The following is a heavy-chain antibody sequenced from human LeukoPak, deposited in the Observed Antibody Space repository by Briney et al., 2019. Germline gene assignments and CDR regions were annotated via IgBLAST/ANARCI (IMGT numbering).Heavy chain of an antibody. CDR3: ASLPLQPDFDY. J-gene: IGHJ4*02. Sequence: PSETLSLTCTVSGGSISSSSYYWGWIRQPPGKGLEWIGSIYYSGSTYYNPSLKSRVTISVDTSKNQFSLKLSSVTAADTAVYYCASLPLQPDFDYWGQGTLVTVSS. V-gene: IGHV4-39*01. D-gene: IGHD5/OR15-5a*01. CDR2: IYYSGST. CDR1: GGSISSSSYY.